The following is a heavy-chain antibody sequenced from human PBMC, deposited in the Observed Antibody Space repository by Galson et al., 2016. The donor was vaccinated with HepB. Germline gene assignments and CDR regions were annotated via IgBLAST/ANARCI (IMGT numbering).Heavy chain of an antibody. CDR3: ARDYSSGWYGY. CDR2: ISAYSANK. CDR1: GYSFTSYG. V-gene: IGHV1-18*01. Sequence: SVKVSCKASGYSFTSYGISWVRQAPGQGLEWMGWISAYSANKKYAQKVQGRITMTTDSSTSTAYMGLRNLTSDDTAVYFCARDYSSGWYGYWGQGTLVTVSS. D-gene: IGHD6-19*01. J-gene: IGHJ4*02.